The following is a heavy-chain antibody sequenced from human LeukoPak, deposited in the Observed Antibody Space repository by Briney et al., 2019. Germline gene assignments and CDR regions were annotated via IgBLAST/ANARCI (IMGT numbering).Heavy chain of an antibody. Sequence: PGGSLRLSCAAPGFTFSSYAVSWVRQAPGKGLEWVSSISGSGGSTYSADSVKGPFTISRDNSKNTLYLQMNSLRAEDTALYYCAKDRSCTNDICHGDFDYWGQGTLVTVSS. CDR2: ISGSGGST. D-gene: IGHD2-8*01. J-gene: IGHJ4*02. CDR1: GFTFSSYA. V-gene: IGHV3-23*01. CDR3: AKDRSCTNDICHGDFDY.